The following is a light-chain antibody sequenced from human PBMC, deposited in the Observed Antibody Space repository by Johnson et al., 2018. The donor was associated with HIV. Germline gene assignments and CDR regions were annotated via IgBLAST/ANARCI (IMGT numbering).Light chain of an antibody. CDR1: SSNIGNNY. Sequence: QSVLTQPPSVSAAPGQKVTISCSGSSSNIGNNYVSWYQQLPGTAPKLLIYENNKRPSGIPDRFSGSKSGTSATLGITGLQTGDEADYYCGTWDSSLTVLYVCGPGTKVTLL. CDR3: GTWDSSLTVLYV. CDR2: ENN. V-gene: IGLV1-51*02. J-gene: IGLJ1*01.